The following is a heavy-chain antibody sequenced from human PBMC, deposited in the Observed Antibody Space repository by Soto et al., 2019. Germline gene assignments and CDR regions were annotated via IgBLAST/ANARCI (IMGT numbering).Heavy chain of an antibody. Sequence: PGGSLRLSCAASGFRFSSYDMSWVRQAPGKGLEWVSAISGYGDTTYYADSVKGRFTISRDNSKNTLYLQMNSLRAEDTAVYYCPKELIASAATGNWFDSCNDETLLTV. CDR2: ISGYGDTT. D-gene: IGHD6-25*01. CDR3: PKELIASAATGNWFDS. V-gene: IGHV3-23*01. CDR1: GFRFSSYD. J-gene: IGHJ5*01.